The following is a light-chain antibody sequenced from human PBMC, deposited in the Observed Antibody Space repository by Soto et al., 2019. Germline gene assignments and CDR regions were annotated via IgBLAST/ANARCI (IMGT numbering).Light chain of an antibody. J-gene: IGLJ1*01. CDR2: GNS. CDR1: SSNIGAGYN. Sequence: QSVLTQPPSVSGAPGQKVTISCTGSSSNIGAGYNVHWYQQLPGTAPKLLIYGNSNRPSGVPDRFSGSKSGTSASLAITGLQAEHEADYYCQSYDSILSGSVFGTGTKLTVL. CDR3: QSYDSILSGSV. V-gene: IGLV1-40*01.